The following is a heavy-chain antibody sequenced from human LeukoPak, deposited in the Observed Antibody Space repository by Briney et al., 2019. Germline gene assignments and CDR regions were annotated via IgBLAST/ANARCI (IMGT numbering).Heavy chain of an antibody. CDR1: GGSISSYY. J-gene: IGHJ4*02. Sequence: PSETLSLTCTVSGGSISSYYWSWMRQPPGKGLEWIGHIHYSGNTNYNPSLKSRVTISLDTSRTQCFLKLTSVTAADTAVYYCAGTEWNYARWGQGILVRASS. D-gene: IGHD1-7*01. CDR2: IHYSGNT. CDR3: AGTEWNYAR. V-gene: IGHV4-59*08.